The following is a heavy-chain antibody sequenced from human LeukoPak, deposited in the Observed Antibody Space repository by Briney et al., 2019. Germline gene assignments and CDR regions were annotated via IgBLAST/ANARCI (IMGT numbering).Heavy chain of an antibody. D-gene: IGHD3/OR15-3a*01. CDR3: AREGDWVVDY. V-gene: IGHV3-21*01. CDR1: GFTFGSYS. CDR2: ISSSSSYI. J-gene: IGHJ4*02. Sequence: GGSLRLSCAASGFTFGSYSMNWVRQAPGKGLEWVSSISSSSSYIYYADSVKGRFTISRDNAKNSLYLQMNSLRAEDTAVYYCAREGDWVVDYWGQGTLVTVSS.